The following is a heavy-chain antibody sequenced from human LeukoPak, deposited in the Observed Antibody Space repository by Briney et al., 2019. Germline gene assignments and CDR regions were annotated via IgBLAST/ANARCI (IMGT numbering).Heavy chain of an antibody. V-gene: IGHV3-48*01. CDR1: GFTFSSYS. Sequence: GGSLRLSSAASGFTFSSYSMNWVRQAPGKGLEWVSYISSSSSTIYYADSVKGRFTISRDNAKNSLYLQMNSLRAEDTAVYYCARGQLGYCSGGSCKTKRKDYYFDYWGQGTLVTVSS. D-gene: IGHD2-15*01. CDR2: ISSSSSTI. J-gene: IGHJ4*02. CDR3: ARGQLGYCSGGSCKTKRKDYYFDY.